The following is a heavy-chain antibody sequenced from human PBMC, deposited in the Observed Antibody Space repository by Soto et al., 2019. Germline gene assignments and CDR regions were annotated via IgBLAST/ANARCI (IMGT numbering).Heavy chain of an antibody. D-gene: IGHD3-9*01. CDR2: INHSGST. J-gene: IGHJ4*02. Sequence: QVQLQQWGAGLLKPSETLSLTCAVYGGSFSGYYWSWIRQPPGKGLELIGEINHSGSTNYNPSLKSRVTISVDTSKNQFSLKLSSVAAADTAVYYCARGNYYDILTGYSSFDYWGQGSLVTVSS. V-gene: IGHV4-34*01. CDR1: GGSFSGYY. CDR3: ARGNYYDILTGYSSFDY.